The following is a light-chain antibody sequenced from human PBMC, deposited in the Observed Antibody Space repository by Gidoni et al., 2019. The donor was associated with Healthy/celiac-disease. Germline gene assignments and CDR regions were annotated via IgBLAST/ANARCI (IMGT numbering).Light chain of an antibody. J-gene: IGKJ2*03. Sequence: DSVMTQSPDSLAVSLGERATINCKSSQSVLYSSNNKNYLAWYQQKPGQPPKLLIYWASTRESGVLDRFSGSGSGTDFTLTISSLQAEDVAVYYCQQYYSTPNSFGQGTKLEIK. CDR3: QQYYSTPNS. V-gene: IGKV4-1*01. CDR2: WAS. CDR1: QSVLYSSNNKNY.